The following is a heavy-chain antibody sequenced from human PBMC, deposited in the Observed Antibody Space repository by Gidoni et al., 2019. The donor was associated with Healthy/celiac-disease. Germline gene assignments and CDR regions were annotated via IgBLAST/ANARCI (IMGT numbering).Heavy chain of an antibody. V-gene: IGHV3-23*01. Sequence: EVQLLESGGGLVQPGGSLRLSCAASGFTFSSYAMSWVRQAPGKGLEWVSAISGSGGSTYYADSVKGRFTISRDNSKNTLYLQMNSLRAEDTAVYYCAKDSHSRMYIWGSYRYTPTQIFDYWGQGTLVTVSS. CDR3: AKDSHSRMYIWGSYRYTPTQIFDY. J-gene: IGHJ4*02. D-gene: IGHD3-16*02. CDR1: GFTFSSYA. CDR2: ISGSGGST.